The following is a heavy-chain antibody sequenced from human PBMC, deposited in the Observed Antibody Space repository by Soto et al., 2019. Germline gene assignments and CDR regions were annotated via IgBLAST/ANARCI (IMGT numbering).Heavy chain of an antibody. V-gene: IGHV3-48*01. D-gene: IGHD1-1*01. Sequence: EVQLVESGGGLVQPGGSLRLSCAASGFTFSSYSMHWVRQAPGKGLEGVSYISSSSSTIYYADSVKGRFTISRDNAKNSLYLQMNSRRAEDTAVYYCARRVQSGYYYMDVWGKGTTVTGSS. CDR2: ISSSSSTI. CDR1: GFTFSSYS. J-gene: IGHJ6*03. CDR3: ARRVQSGYYYMDV.